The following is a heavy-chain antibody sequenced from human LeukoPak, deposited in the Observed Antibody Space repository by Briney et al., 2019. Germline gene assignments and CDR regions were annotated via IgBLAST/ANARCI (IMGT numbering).Heavy chain of an antibody. Sequence: SETLSLTWPVSVGSISSSTYYWGWIRQPPGQGLEWIGSIYYSGSTYYNPSLKSRVTISVDTSTNQFSLKLSSVTAADTAVYYCASRYYYDSSAISDYWGQGTLVTVSS. J-gene: IGHJ4*02. CDR2: IYYSGST. CDR3: ASRYYYDSSAISDY. V-gene: IGHV4-39*01. CDR1: VGSISSSTYY. D-gene: IGHD3-22*01.